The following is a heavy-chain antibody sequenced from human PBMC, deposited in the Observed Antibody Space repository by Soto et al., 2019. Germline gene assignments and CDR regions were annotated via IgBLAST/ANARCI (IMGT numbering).Heavy chain of an antibody. CDR1: GGSFSGYY. J-gene: IGHJ1*01. CDR3: ARVYCSGGSCLEYFQH. Sequence: QVQLQQWGAGLLKPSETLSLTCAVYGGSFSGYYWSWIRQPPGKGLEWIGEINHSGSTNYNPSLKSRVTISVDTFKNQFSLKLSSVTAADTAVYYCARVYCSGGSCLEYFQHWGQGTLVTVSS. CDR2: INHSGST. D-gene: IGHD2-15*01. V-gene: IGHV4-34*01.